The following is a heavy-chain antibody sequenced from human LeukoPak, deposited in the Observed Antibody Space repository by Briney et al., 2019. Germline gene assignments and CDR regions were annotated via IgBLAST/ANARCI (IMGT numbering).Heavy chain of an antibody. CDR2: IYYSGST. D-gene: IGHD3-10*01. V-gene: IGHV4-61*01. CDR1: GGSISGGTYY. Sequence: SETLSLTCTVSGGSISGGTYYWSWIRQPPGKGLEWIGYIYYSGSTNYNPSLKSRVTISVDTSKNQFSLKLSSVTAADTAVYYCARGAIRGSGSSYSAYNWFDPWGQGTLVTVSS. J-gene: IGHJ5*02. CDR3: ARGAIRGSGSSYSAYNWFDP.